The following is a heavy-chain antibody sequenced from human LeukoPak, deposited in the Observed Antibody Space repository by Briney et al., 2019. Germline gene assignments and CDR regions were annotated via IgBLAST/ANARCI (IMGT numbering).Heavy chain of an antibody. CDR3: ARASSSWSHSWFDP. J-gene: IGHJ5*02. CDR1: GYTFTGYY. Sequence: GASVKVSCKTSGYTFTGYYIHWVRQAPGQELEWMGWIDPNSGGRNFAQNFEGRVTMTKDRSLTTAYMELSSLTFDDTAVYYCARASSSWSHSWFDPWGQGTLVTVSS. V-gene: IGHV1-2*02. CDR2: IDPNSGGR. D-gene: IGHD6-13*01.